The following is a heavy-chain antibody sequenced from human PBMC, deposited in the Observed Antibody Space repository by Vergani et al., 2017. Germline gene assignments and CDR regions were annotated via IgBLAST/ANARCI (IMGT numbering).Heavy chain of an antibody. J-gene: IGHJ6*02. CDR2: IVPTLNVA. CDR1: GGTFSSYT. Sequence: QVQLVQSGAEVKKPGSSVKVSCKASGGTFSSYTITWVRQAPGHGLDWMGRIVPTLNVANYAQNFQGRASITADMSTSTSYMDLSSLRSEDSAVYYCARTLGYCCGDSCYSGIPGIDYYYGLDVWGQGTTVTVSS. D-gene: IGHD2-15*01. CDR3: ARTLGYCCGDSCYSGIPGIDYYYGLDV. V-gene: IGHV1-69*02.